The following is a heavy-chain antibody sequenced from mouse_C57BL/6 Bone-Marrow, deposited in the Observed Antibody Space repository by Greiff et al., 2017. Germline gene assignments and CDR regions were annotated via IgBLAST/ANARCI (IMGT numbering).Heavy chain of an antibody. CDR2: IEPENGDT. J-gene: IGHJ2*01. D-gene: IGHD2-3*01. CDR1: GFNIKDDY. CDR3: TTSSDGYYVGY. Sequence: VQLQQSGAELVRPGASVTLSCTATGFNIKDDYMHWVKQRPEQGLEWSGWIEPENGDTEYASKFQGKTTITADTSSNPAYLQLISLTSEDTAVYYCTTSSDGYYVGYWGQGTTLTVSS. V-gene: IGHV14-4*01.